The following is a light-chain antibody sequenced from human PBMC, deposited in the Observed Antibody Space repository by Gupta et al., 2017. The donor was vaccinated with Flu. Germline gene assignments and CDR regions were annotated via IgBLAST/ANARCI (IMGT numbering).Light chain of an antibody. CDR2: GAS. V-gene: IGKV1-9*01. CDR3: QQGNSFLSLT. Sequence: DIQSTQSPSFLSASVGDRVTITCRASLGISNYLAWYQQKPGRARKLLISGASTLQSGVPSRFSRRGSGTEFTLTISSLHPEDFAAYYCQQGNSFLSLTFVRETRLEIK. J-gene: IGKJ5*01. CDR1: LGISNY.